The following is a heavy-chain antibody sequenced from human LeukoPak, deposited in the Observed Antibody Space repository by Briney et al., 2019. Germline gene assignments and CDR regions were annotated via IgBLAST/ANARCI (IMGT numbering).Heavy chain of an antibody. CDR2: INPDSGGT. CDR1: GYTFTGYY. D-gene: IGHD4-11*01. V-gene: IGHV1-2*02. CDR3: ARTTLTNARACYFDY. J-gene: IGHJ4*02. Sequence: ASVKVSCKASGYTFTGYYMHWVRQAPGQGLEWMGWINPDSGGTNYAQKFQGRVIMTRDTSITTAYMELSRLTSDDTAVYYCARTTLTNARACYFDYWGQGTLVTVSS.